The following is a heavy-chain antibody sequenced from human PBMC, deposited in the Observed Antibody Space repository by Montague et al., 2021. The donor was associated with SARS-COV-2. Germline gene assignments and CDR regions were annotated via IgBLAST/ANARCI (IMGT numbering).Heavy chain of an antibody. CDR3: ARPGSDSGWFYFDD. V-gene: IGHV4-39*02. D-gene: IGHD1-26*01. CDR1: GDSIDRDTYY. J-gene: IGHJ4*02. Sequence: SETLSLTCIVSGDSIDRDTYYWGWIRQSPGKGLEWIGSLSSSGSTYYXXXLRSRVTISMDTSKNHFSLKVNSVTATDTAVYFCARPGSDSGWFYFDDWGQGTLVSVSS. CDR2: LSSSGST.